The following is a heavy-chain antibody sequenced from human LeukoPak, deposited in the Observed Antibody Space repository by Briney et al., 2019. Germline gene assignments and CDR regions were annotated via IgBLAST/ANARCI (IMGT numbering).Heavy chain of an antibody. CDR3: ARGGSGSSPLMRGYYYYYYMDV. Sequence: GGSLRLSCAASGFTFSTYPMHWVRQAPGKGLEWVAVMSFDGDSEYYSDSVRGRFTVSRDNAKSTLYLQMNSLRAEDTAVYYCARGGSGSSPLMRGYYYYYYMDVWGKGTTVTISS. D-gene: IGHD3-10*01. CDR2: MSFDGDSE. CDR1: GFTFSTYP. V-gene: IGHV3-30-3*01. J-gene: IGHJ6*03.